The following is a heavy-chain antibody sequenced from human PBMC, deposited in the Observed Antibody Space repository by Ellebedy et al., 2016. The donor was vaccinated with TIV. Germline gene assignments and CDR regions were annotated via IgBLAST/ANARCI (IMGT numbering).Heavy chain of an antibody. Sequence: SLKISCAASGFTFDDYAMPWVRQAPGKGLEWVSGTSWNSGTTDYADFVKGRFTISRDNAKNSLYLQMNRLRADDTAFYYCARDLRITARDYYLDYWGQGTLVTVSS. CDR3: ARDLRITARDYYLDY. V-gene: IGHV3-9*01. D-gene: IGHD6-6*01. J-gene: IGHJ4*02. CDR1: GFTFDDYA. CDR2: TSWNSGTT.